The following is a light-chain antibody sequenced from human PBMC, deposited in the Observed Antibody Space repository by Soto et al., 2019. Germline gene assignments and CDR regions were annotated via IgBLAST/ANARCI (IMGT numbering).Light chain of an antibody. CDR1: SSNIGANY. CDR2: SNN. Sequence: QSVLTQSPSASGTPGQRVTISCSGSSSNIGANYVYWYQHLPGTAPKLLIHSNNQRPSGVPDRFSGSKSGTSASLAISGLRSDDEADYYCAAWDDSLSGYVFGTGTKVTVL. J-gene: IGLJ1*01. CDR3: AAWDDSLSGYV. V-gene: IGLV1-47*02.